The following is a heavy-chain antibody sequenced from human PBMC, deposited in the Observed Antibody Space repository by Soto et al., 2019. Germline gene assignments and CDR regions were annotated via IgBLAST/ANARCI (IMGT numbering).Heavy chain of an antibody. V-gene: IGHV3-15*01. J-gene: IGHJ6*03. CDR1: GFTFSNAW. CDR3: AKDPRIAATGPTSVRYYYYYMDV. D-gene: IGHD6-13*01. CDR2: IKSKTDGGTT. Sequence: GGSLRLSCAASGFTFSNAWMSWVRQAPGKGLEWVGRIKSKTDGGTTDYAAPVKGRFTISRDDSKNTPYLQMNSLRAEDTAMYYCAKDPRIAATGPTSVRYYYYYMDVWGTGTTVTVSS.